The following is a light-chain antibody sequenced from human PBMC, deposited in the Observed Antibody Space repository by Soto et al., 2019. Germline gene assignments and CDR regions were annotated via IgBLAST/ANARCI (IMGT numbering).Light chain of an antibody. CDR2: EDS. CDR1: SSDVGGYNY. J-gene: IGLJ2*01. V-gene: IGLV2-14*01. Sequence: QSVLTQPASVSGTPGQSITISCTGISSDVGGYNYVSWYQQPPGKAPKLIIFEDSHRPSGISSRFSGSKSGNTASLTISGLQTDDDGDYYCCSFISSSSLVFGGGTKLTVL. CDR3: CSFISSSSLV.